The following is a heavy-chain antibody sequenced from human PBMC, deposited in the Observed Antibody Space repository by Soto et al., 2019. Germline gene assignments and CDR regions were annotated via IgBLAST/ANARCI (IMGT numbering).Heavy chain of an antibody. V-gene: IGHV4-39*02. CDR1: GDSISGSPYF. J-gene: IGHJ4*02. CDR3: AKEGGLSGSYYISSSYYFDY. Sequence: PSETLSLTCTVSGDSISGSPYFWGWIRQPQGRDWSGLGVFFYDGYTLYTPSLKSRVTISVDTSKNQFSLKLTSVTAEDTSVYYCAKEGGLSGSYYISSSYYFDYWGQGTLVTVSS. CDR2: FFYDGYT. D-gene: IGHD1-26*01.